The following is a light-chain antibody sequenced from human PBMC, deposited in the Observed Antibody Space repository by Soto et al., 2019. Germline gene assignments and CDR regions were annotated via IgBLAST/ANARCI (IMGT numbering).Light chain of an antibody. CDR2: AAS. J-gene: IGKJ2*01. CDR3: QQYNNWPYT. CDR1: QSVSSN. V-gene: IGKV3-15*01. Sequence: EIAMTQSPATLSVSPGERGTLSCRASQSVSSNLAWYQQKPGQAPRLLIYAASARATGIPARFSGSGSGTDFTLTISSLQSEDFVVYYCQQYNNWPYTFGQGTRVEIK.